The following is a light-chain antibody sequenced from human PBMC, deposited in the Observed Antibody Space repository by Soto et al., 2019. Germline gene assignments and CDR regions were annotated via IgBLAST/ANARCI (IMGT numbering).Light chain of an antibody. CDR2: AAS. CDR3: QQTTSFPLT. V-gene: IGKV1-12*01. CDR1: QGISSW. J-gene: IGKJ4*01. Sequence: DIQMTQSPSFVSASVGDRGTITCRASQGISSWLAWYQHKPGRAPNLLIHAASSLESGVPSRFSGSGSRTDFTLTISSLQPEDFATYYCQQTTSFPLTFGGGTKVEIK.